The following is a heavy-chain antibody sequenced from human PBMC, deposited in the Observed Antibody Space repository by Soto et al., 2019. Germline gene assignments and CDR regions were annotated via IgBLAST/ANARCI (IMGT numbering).Heavy chain of an antibody. Sequence: GESLTFSCLCAGYTFSNFGIARVLTLPGKGLEWMGIIYPGEHETRYSPSFHGKVTISADKSINTAYLQWSSLEASDSAFYYCARSPRSSPYFDYWGQGALVTVYS. CDR1: GYTFSNFG. CDR3: ARSPRSSPYFDY. CDR2: IYPGEHET. J-gene: IGHJ4*02. D-gene: IGHD6-13*01. V-gene: IGHV5-51*03.